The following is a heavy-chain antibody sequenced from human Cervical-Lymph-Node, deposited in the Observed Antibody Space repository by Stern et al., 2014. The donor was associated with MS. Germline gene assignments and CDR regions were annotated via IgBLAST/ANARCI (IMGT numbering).Heavy chain of an antibody. CDR1: GFTFRSYA. J-gene: IGHJ4*02. Sequence: VQLVESGGGVVQPGRSLRLSCAASGFTFRSYAMHWVRQAPGKGLEWVAVISFDGSNKYYADSVKGRYTISRDNPKSTLYLQMNSLRVEDTAVYYCARGVGASYFDYWGQGTLVTVSS. CDR3: ARGVGASYFDY. CDR2: ISFDGSNK. D-gene: IGHD1-26*01. V-gene: IGHV3-30*01.